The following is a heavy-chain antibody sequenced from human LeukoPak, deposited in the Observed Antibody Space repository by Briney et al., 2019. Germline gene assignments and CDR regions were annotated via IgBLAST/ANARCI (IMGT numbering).Heavy chain of an antibody. CDR3: AKSPNIAARPAYFDY. CDR1: GFTFSRYA. CDR2: ISERWGST. J-gene: IGHJ4*02. D-gene: IGHD6-6*01. V-gene: IGHV3-23*01. Sequence: GGSLRLSCGASGFTFSRYAMSGVRQAPGKGLEGVSAISERWGSTYYADSVKGRFTISRDNPENTLSLKMNSQRPGDTAVYYCAKSPNIAARPAYFDYWGQGTLVTVSS.